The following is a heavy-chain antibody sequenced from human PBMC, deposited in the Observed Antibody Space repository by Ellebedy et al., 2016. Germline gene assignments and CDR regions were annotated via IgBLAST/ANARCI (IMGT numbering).Heavy chain of an antibody. CDR3: ARALFSSFYYYYYMDV. V-gene: IGHV4-34*01. Sequence: SETLSLTXAVYGGSFSGYYWSWIRQPPGKGLEWIGEINHSGSTNYNPSLKSRVTISVDTSKNQFSLKLSSVTAADTAVYYCARALFSSFYYYYYMDVWGKGTTVTVSS. CDR1: GGSFSGYY. CDR2: INHSGST. J-gene: IGHJ6*03. D-gene: IGHD6-6*01.